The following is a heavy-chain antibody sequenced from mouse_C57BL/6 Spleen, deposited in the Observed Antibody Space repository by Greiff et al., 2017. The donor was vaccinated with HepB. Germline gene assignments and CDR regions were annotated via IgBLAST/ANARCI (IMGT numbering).Heavy chain of an antibody. CDR2: IYPRSGNT. J-gene: IGHJ4*01. D-gene: IGHD1-1*02. CDR1: GYTFTSYG. Sequence: QVHVKQSGAELARPGASVKLSCKASGYTFTSYGISWVKQRTGQGLEWIGEIYPRSGNTYYNEKFKGKATLTADKSSSTAYMELRSLTSEDSAVYFCAREVEGGYYAMDYWGQGTSVTVSS. V-gene: IGHV1-81*01. CDR3: AREVEGGYYAMDY.